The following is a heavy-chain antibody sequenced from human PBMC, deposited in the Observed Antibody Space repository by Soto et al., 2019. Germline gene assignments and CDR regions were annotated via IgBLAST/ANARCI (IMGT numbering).Heavy chain of an antibody. CDR1: GFTFSSYA. CDR3: AKGGRGDYAGYGMDV. Sequence: QVQLVESGGGVVQPGRSLRLSCAASGFTFSSYAMHWVRQAPGKGLEWVAVISYDGSNKYYADSVKGRFTISRDNSKNTLYLQMNSLRAEDTAVYYCAKGGRGDYAGYGMDVWGQGTTVTVSS. D-gene: IGHD2-21*02. V-gene: IGHV3-30*04. J-gene: IGHJ6*02. CDR2: ISYDGSNK.